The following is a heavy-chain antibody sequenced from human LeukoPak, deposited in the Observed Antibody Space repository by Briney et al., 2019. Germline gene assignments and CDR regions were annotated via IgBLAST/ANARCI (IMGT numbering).Heavy chain of an antibody. J-gene: IGHJ4*02. D-gene: IGHD2-15*01. CDR1: GFTFSSYS. CDR3: ASEVEALLDH. Sequence: PGGSLRLSCAASGFTFSSYSMNWVRQAPGKGLEWVSSISSSSSYIYYAGSVKGRFTMSRDNSNNMVYLQMNSLRHEDTALYYCASEVEALLDHWGQGTLVTVSS. CDR2: ISSSSSYI. V-gene: IGHV3-21*06.